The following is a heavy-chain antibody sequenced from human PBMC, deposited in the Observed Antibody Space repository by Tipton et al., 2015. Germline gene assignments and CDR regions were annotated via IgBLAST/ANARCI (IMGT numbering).Heavy chain of an antibody. CDR1: GYTFTSYA. V-gene: IGHV1-18*01. Sequence: QLVQSGAEVKKPGASVKVSCKASGYTFTSYAISWVRQAPGQGLEWMGWISAYNGNTNYAQKLQGRVTMTTDTSTSTAYMELRSLRSDDTAVYYCARDARNYYDISGGQAYYYYYTMDVWGQGTTVTVSS. CDR3: ARDARNYYDISGGQAYYYYYTMDV. CDR2: ISAYNGNT. D-gene: IGHD3-22*01. J-gene: IGHJ6*02.